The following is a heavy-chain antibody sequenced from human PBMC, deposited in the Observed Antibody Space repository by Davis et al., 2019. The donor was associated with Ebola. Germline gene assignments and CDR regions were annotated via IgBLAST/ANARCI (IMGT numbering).Heavy chain of an antibody. CDR2: INHSGST. CDR3: ARVRIVVGYYYYGMDV. J-gene: IGHJ6*02. CDR1: GGSISGYY. Sequence: SETLSLTCTVSGGSISGYYWSWIRQPPGKGLEWIGKINHSGSTNYNPSLKSRVTISVDTSKNQFSLKLSSVTAADTAVYYCARVRIVVGYYYYGMDVWGQGTTVTVSS. V-gene: IGHV4-34*01. D-gene: IGHD2-2*01.